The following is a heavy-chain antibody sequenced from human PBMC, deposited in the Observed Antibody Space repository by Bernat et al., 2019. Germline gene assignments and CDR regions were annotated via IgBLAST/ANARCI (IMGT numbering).Heavy chain of an antibody. D-gene: IGHD2-8*02. CDR1: GFTFSSYA. J-gene: IGHJ4*02. CDR3: AKVRSGAVTGAVNY. Sequence: EVQLLESGGGLVQHGGSLRLSCAASGFTFSSYAMSWVRQAPGKGLEWVSVITGSGGRTFYADSVKGRFTISRDNSNNTLYLQMNSLRAEDTAVYYCAKVRSGAVTGAVNYWGQGTLVTVSS. V-gene: IGHV3-23*01. CDR2: ITGSGGRT.